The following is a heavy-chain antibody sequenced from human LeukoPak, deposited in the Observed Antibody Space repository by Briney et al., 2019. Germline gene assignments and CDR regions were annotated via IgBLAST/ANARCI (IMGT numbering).Heavy chain of an antibody. CDR1: GFTFSSYA. J-gene: IGHJ4*02. CDR2: ISGSGGST. Sequence: GGSLRLSCAASGFTFSSYAMSWVRQAPGKGVEWVSAISGSGGSTYYADSVKGRFTISRDNSKNTLYLQMNSLRAEDTAVYYCAKAGVSSGYYLYYFDYWGQGTLVTVSS. V-gene: IGHV3-23*01. D-gene: IGHD3-22*01. CDR3: AKAGVSSGYYLYYFDY.